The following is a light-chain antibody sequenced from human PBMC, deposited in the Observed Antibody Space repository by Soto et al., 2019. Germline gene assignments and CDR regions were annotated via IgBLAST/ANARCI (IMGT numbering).Light chain of an antibody. CDR1: QSVSSNY. Sequence: EIALTQSPGTLSLSPGERATLSCRASQSVSSNYLAWYQQKPGQAPRLLIYGASSRATGIPDRFSGSGSGTDFTLTISRLEPEDFAVFYCHQYGASPLTFGGGTKVDIK. J-gene: IGKJ4*01. CDR2: GAS. CDR3: HQYGASPLT. V-gene: IGKV3-20*01.